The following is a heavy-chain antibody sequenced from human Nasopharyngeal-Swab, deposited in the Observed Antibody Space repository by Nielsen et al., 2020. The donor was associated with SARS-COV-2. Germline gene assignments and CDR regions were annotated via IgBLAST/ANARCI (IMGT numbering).Heavy chain of an antibody. CDR3: ARDPGPADYDFWSGYPGGMDV. CDR2: ISSSSSYI. Sequence: GGSLRLSCAASGFTFSSYSMNWVRQAPGKGLEWVSSISSSSSYIYYADSVKGRFTISRDNAKNSLYPQMNSLRAEDTAVYYCARDPGPADYDFWSGYPGGMDVWGQGTTVTVSS. D-gene: IGHD3-3*01. J-gene: IGHJ6*02. V-gene: IGHV3-21*01. CDR1: GFTFSSYS.